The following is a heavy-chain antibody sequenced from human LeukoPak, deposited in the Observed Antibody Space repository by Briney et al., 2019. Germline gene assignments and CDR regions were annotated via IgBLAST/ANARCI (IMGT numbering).Heavy chain of an antibody. CDR2: INPNSGGT. Sequence: ASVKVSCKASGYTFTGYYMHWVRQAPGQGPEWMGWINPNSGGTNYAQKFQGRVTMTRDTSISTAYMELSRLRSDDTAVYYCARVRFGEVPFDYWGQGTLVTVSS. V-gene: IGHV1-2*02. CDR1: GYTFTGYY. CDR3: ARVRFGEVPFDY. D-gene: IGHD3-10*01. J-gene: IGHJ4*02.